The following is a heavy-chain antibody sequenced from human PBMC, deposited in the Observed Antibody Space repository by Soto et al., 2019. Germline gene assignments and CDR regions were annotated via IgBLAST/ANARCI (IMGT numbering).Heavy chain of an antibody. V-gene: IGHV4-4*02. CDR1: NGSISSSHW. CDR2: IYHTGST. J-gene: IGHJ4*02. Sequence: HVQLQESGPGLVKPSGTLSLTCAVSNGSISSSHWWNWVRQPPGMELEWFAEIYHTGSTNYNPSLKSRVTISVDKSKNQFSLRLNSVTAADTAVYYCARAVAGFDFDYWRQGTLVTVSS. CDR3: ARAVAGFDFDY. D-gene: IGHD6-19*01.